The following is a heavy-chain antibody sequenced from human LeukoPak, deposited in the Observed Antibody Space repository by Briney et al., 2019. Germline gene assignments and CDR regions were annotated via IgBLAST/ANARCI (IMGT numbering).Heavy chain of an antibody. CDR1: GYTFSRHY. V-gene: IGHV1-46*01. CDR2: INPSGSST. Sequence: GASVKVSCKASGYTFSRHYMHWVRQAPGQGLEWLGQINPSGSSTGYAQKFQGRVTLTRDTSTSTLYLALSSLRSEDTAVYYCTRESADLKLFDFWGQGTLVTVSS. J-gene: IGHJ4*02. CDR3: TRESADLKLFDF.